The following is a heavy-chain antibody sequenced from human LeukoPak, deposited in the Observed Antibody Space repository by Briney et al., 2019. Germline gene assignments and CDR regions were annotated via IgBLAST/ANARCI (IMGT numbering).Heavy chain of an antibody. D-gene: IGHD3-10*01. J-gene: IGHJ3*02. CDR3: AKPQKPSPNNMVREPPDAFDI. Sequence: GGSLRLSCAASGFTFSSYAMSWVRQAPGKGLEWVSAISGSGGSTYYADSVKGRFTISRDNSKNTLYLQMNSLRAEDTAVYYCAKPQKPSPNNMVREPPDAFDIWGQGTMVTVSS. V-gene: IGHV3-23*01. CDR1: GFTFSSYA. CDR2: ISGSGGST.